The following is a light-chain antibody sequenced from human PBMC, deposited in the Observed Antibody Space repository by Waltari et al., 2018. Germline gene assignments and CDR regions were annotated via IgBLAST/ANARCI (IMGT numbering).Light chain of an antibody. CDR3: QHYDTSPTWT. CDR1: QSVSSSY. V-gene: IGKV3-20*01. Sequence: EIVLTPSTGSLSLSPGARATLSCRASQSVSSSYLAWYQQKPGQAPRLLIYGASNRAAGIPYRFSGSGSGTDFTLTISRLEPEDFAVYYCQHYDTSPTWTFGQGTKVEIK. J-gene: IGKJ1*01. CDR2: GAS.